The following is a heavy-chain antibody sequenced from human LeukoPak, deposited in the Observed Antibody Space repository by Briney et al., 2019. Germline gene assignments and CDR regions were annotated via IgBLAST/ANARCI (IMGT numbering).Heavy chain of an antibody. V-gene: IGHV4-39*07. CDR1: GGSISSSSYY. Sequence: PSETLSLTCTVSGGSISSSSYYWGWIRQPPGKGLEWIGSIYYSGSTYYNPSLKSRVTISVDTSKNQFSLKLSSVTAADTAVYYCARDIIAGPPGADSYFALWGRGTRVTVPS. CDR2: IYYSGST. CDR3: ARDIIAGPPGADSYFAL. D-gene: IGHD2-15*01. J-gene: IGHJ2*01.